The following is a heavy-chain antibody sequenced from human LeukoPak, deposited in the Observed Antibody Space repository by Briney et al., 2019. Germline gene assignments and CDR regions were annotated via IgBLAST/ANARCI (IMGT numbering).Heavy chain of an antibody. CDR2: SYSDSNT. Sequence: PGGSLRLSCAASGFTVSNNYMSWVRQAPGKGLEWVSISYSDSNTNYADSVKGRFTISRDTSQNTLSHQMNILRAEDTAVYYCVRKNRDFNAAFDIWGQGTEVTVSS. J-gene: IGHJ3*02. V-gene: IGHV3-53*01. CDR1: GFTVSNNY. CDR3: VRKNRDFNAAFDI. D-gene: IGHD1-14*01.